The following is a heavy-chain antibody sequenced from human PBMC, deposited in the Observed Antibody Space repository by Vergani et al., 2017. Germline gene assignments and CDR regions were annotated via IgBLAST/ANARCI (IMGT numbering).Heavy chain of an antibody. D-gene: IGHD3-22*01. V-gene: IGHV3-74*01. CDR3: ARVITVNEGWVDP. CDR2: INTDGSIT. J-gene: IGHJ5*02. CDR1: GFTFSAHW. Sequence: EVQLVQSGGGLVQPGGSLRLSCAASGFTFSAHWMHWVRQVPGKGLVWVSRINTDGSITDYADSVKGRFTISRDNAKNILYLQMSSLGAEVTAVYYCARVITVNEGWVDPWGQGTLVTGSS.